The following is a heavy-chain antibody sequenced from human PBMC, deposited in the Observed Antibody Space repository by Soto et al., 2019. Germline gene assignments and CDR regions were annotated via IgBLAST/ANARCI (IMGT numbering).Heavy chain of an antibody. J-gene: IGHJ6*02. V-gene: IGHV3-7*03. D-gene: IGHD2-15*01. CDR1: GFTFSSYW. CDR2: IKQDGSEK. CDR3: ARDRVTGYCSGGSCLSDYGMDV. Sequence: GGSLRLSCAASGFTFSSYWMSWVRQAPGKGLEWVANIKQDGSEKYYVDSVKGRFTISRDNAKNSLYLQMNSLRAEDTAVYYCARDRVTGYCSGGSCLSDYGMDVWGQGTTVTVSS.